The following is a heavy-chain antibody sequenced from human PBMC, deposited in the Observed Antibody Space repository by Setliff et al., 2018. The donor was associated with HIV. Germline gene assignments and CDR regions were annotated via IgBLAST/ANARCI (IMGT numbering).Heavy chain of an antibody. CDR3: AKEFYPSDYGPQFDS. D-gene: IGHD4-17*01. CDR2: ISDDGSNK. Sequence: GGSLRLSCAASGFTFSTYGMHWVRQAPGKGLEWVALISDDGSNKYYVDSVKGRFTISRDNSKNTLYLQMNSLRAEDTAVYYCAKEFYPSDYGPQFDSWGQGTLVTVSS. V-gene: IGHV3-30*18. CDR1: GFTFSTYG. J-gene: IGHJ4*02.